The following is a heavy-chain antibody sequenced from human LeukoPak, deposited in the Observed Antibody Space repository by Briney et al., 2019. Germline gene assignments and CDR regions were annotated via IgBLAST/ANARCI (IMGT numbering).Heavy chain of an antibody. CDR2: IYSGDRT. CDR1: GFTVSSNY. V-gene: IGHV3-53*01. J-gene: IGHJ1*01. D-gene: IGHD3-10*01. CDR3: ARASPYGSGQYFQH. Sequence: GGSLRLSCAASGFTVSSNYMSWVRQAPGKGLEWVSVIYSGDRTYYADSVKGRFTISRDNSKNTLYLQMNTLRAEDTAVYYCARASPYGSGQYFQHWGQGTLVTVSS.